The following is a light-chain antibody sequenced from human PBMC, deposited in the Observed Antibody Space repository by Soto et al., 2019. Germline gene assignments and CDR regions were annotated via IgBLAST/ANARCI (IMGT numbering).Light chain of an antibody. CDR3: QQLNSYPFT. CDR2: AAS. Sequence: DIQLTQSPSFLSASVGDRVTITCRASQGISSYLAWYQQKPGKAPKLLIYAASTLQSGVPSRFSGSESGTEFTLTISSLQPEYGPPYYCQQLNSYPFTFGGGTQVEIK. V-gene: IGKV1-9*01. CDR1: QGISSY. J-gene: IGKJ4*01.